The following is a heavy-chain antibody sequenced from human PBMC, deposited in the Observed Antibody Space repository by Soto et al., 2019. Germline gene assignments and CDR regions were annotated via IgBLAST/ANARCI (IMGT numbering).Heavy chain of an antibody. CDR1: GFTFSSYA. CDR3: AKSQEIGTHFFDS. V-gene: IGHV3-13*01. J-gene: IGHJ4*02. D-gene: IGHD6-13*01. Sequence: AGGSLRLSCAASGFTFSSYAMSWVRQPTGKGLEWVSSIGTAGDTYYAVSVKGRFTISRDNAKNSLSLQMNSLRAGDMAVYFCAKSQEIGTHFFDSWGQGTQVTVSS. CDR2: IGTAGDT.